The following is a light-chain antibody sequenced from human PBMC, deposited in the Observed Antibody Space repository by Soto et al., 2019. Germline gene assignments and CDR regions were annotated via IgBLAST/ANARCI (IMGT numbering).Light chain of an antibody. Sequence: QPVLTQPPSASGSPGQSVTISCTGTSSDVGGYNYVPWYQQHPGKAPKLMIYEVSKRPSGVPDRFSGSKSGNTASLTVSGLQAEDEADYYCSSYAGSNNLVFGGGTKLTVL. CDR2: EVS. V-gene: IGLV2-8*01. CDR3: SSYAGSNNLV. CDR1: SSDVGGYNY. J-gene: IGLJ2*01.